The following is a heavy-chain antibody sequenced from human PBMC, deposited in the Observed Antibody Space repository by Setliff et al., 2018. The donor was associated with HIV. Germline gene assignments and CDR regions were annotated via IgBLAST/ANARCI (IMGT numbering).Heavy chain of an antibody. CDR3: ARSAKAHFDFWSGYYEDYMDV. J-gene: IGHJ6*03. V-gene: IGHV7-4-1*02. CDR2: INTNTGNP. CDR1: GYTFTSYA. Sequence: SVKVSCKASGYTFTSYAMNWVRQAPGQGPEWMGWINTNTGNPTYAQGFTGRFVFSLDTSVNTAYLQISSLKAEDTAVYYCARSAKAHFDFWSGYYEDYMDVWGKGTTVTVSS. D-gene: IGHD3-3*01.